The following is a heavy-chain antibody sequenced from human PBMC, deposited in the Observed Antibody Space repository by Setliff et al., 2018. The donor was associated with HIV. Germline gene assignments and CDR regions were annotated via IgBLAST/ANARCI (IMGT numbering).Heavy chain of an antibody. V-gene: IGHV2-5*02. J-gene: IGHJ3*01. Sequence: ASGPTLVNPTQTLTLTCTFSGFSLSTRGVGVGWIRQPPGKALEWLALIYWDDDKRYNPSLKTRLTITKDTSKNQVVLTMTNMDPVDTATYYCAHQELGYCSGGSCPPPHAFDVWGQGTMVTVSS. D-gene: IGHD2-15*01. CDR2: IYWDDDK. CDR1: GFSLSTRGVG. CDR3: AHQELGYCSGGSCPPPHAFDV.